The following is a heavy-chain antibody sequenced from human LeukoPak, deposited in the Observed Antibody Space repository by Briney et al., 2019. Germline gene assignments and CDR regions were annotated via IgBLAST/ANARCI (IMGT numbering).Heavy chain of an antibody. CDR1: GGTFSSYA. V-gene: IGHV1-69*05. J-gene: IGHJ4*02. Sequence: GASVKVSCKASGGTFSSYAISWVRQAPGQGLEWMGGIIPIFGTANYAQKFQGRVTITTDESTSTAYMELSSLRSEDTAVYYCAGGRFIAAAGTSVHYSFDYWGQGTLVTVSS. CDR2: IIPIFGTA. D-gene: IGHD6-13*01. CDR3: AGGRFIAAAGTSVHYSFDY.